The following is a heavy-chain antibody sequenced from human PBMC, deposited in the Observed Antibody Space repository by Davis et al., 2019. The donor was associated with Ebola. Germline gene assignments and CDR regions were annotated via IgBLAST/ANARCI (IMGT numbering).Heavy chain of an antibody. V-gene: IGHV3-30*04. CDR2: ISYDGINK. Sequence: GESLKISCAASGFTFSGSAMHWVRQAPGKGLEWVAVISYDGINKYYADSVKGRFTISRDNSKNTLYLQMNSLRAEDTAVYYCARRIIAARSYNWFDPWGQGTLVTVSS. CDR3: ARRIIAARSYNWFDP. J-gene: IGHJ5*02. CDR1: GFTFSGSA. D-gene: IGHD6-6*01.